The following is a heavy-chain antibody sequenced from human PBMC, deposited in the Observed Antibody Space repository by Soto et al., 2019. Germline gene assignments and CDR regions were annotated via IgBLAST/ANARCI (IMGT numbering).Heavy chain of an antibody. D-gene: IGHD5-18*01. CDR2: ISGYNGNT. J-gene: IGHJ4*02. Sequence: QAQLVQSGAEVKKPGASVRVSCRASGYTVPAYGISWVRQAPGKGLEWMGWISGYNGNTKYAHKLQGRVTMTSDTSTLTAHMELRSLRSDDTAVYYCARDNVQLMVNDWGQGTLVTVSS. CDR1: GYTVPAYG. CDR3: ARDNVQLMVND. V-gene: IGHV1-18*01.